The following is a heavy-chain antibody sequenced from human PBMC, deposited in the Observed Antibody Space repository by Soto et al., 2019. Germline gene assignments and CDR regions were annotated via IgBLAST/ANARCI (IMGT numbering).Heavy chain of an antibody. J-gene: IGHJ3*02. D-gene: IGHD6-6*01. CDR1: GFTFNSYA. CDR3: AKEYSSSVFSNDAFDI. CDR2: ISVSGGST. V-gene: IGHV3-23*01. Sequence: SGGGLVQPGGSLRLSCAASGFTFNSYAMTWVRQAPGKGLEWVSAISVSGGSTYYADSVKGRFTISRDNSKNTLYLQMNSLRAEDTAVYYCAKEYSSSVFSNDAFDIWGQGTMVTVSS.